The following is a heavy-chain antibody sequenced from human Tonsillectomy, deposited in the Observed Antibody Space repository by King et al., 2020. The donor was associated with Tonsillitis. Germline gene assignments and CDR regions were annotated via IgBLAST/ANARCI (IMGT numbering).Heavy chain of an antibody. Sequence: VQLVESGGGLGLPGGSLRVSCAASGFPFKNYWMHWVRQAPGKGLVWISRINSDGSITKYAESVKGRFTISRDNAKNMLYLEMNSLRADDTGTYYCERGEVEFELAPDGTYDFGMDLWGQGTPVTVPS. J-gene: IGHJ6*02. CDR2: INSDGSIT. CDR3: ERGEVEFELAPDGTYDFGMDL. D-gene: IGHD1/OR15-1a*01. V-gene: IGHV3-74*01. CDR1: GFPFKNYW.